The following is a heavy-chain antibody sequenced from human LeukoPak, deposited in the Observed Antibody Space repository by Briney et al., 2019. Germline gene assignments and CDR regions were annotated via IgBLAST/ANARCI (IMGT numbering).Heavy chain of an antibody. CDR1: GVTISSYS. D-gene: IGHD3-22*01. V-gene: IGHV4-4*07. Sequence: PSETLSLTCTASGVTISSYSWSWIRQPAGKGLEWIGRIYTSGSTNYNPSLKGRVTMSVDTSKNKFSLKLSSVTAADTAVYYYARDHPVYDDSSSYFFYYYYMGVWGKGTTVTVSS. J-gene: IGHJ6*03. CDR2: IYTSGST. CDR3: ARDHPVYDDSSSYFFYYYYMGV.